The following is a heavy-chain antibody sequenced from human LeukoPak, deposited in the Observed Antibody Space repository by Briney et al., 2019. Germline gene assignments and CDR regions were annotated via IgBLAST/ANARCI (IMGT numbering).Heavy chain of an antibody. CDR1: GGSISSSNW. J-gene: IGHJ4*02. V-gene: IGHV4-4*02. Sequence: PSETLSLTCDVSGGSISSSNWRSWVRQPPGKGLEWIGEVSHSGSRNYNPFLTGRVTVSLDWAKSQVSLKMTSATAADTAVYYCASHMVVTGTRGFDNWGQGTLVTVSS. CDR3: ASHMVVTGTRGFDN. D-gene: IGHD2-21*02. CDR2: VSHSGSR.